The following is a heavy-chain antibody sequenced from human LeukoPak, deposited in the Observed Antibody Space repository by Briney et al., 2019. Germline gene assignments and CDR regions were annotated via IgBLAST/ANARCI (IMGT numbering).Heavy chain of an antibody. J-gene: IGHJ4*02. CDR1: GFTFSSYW. CDR3: ARHRGYSYGYRDY. Sequence: GGSLRLSCAASGFTFSSYWMSWVRQAPGKGLEWVANINQDGSEKHYVDSVKGRFTMSRDNAKNSLYLQMNSLRAEDTAVYYCARHRGYSYGYRDYWGQGTLVTVSS. V-gene: IGHV3-7*01. CDR2: INQDGSEK. D-gene: IGHD5-18*01.